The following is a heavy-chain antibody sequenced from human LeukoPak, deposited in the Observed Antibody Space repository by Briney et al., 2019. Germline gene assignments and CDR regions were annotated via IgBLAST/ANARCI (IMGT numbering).Heavy chain of an antibody. J-gene: IGHJ3*02. Sequence: ASVNVSCKVSGYTLTELSMHWVRQAPGKGLEWMGGFDPEDGETIYAQKFQGRVTMTEDTSTDTAYMELSSLRSEDTAVYYCATGSLYCSGGSCYAFDIWGQGTMVTVSS. V-gene: IGHV1-24*01. D-gene: IGHD2-15*01. CDR3: ATGSLYCSGGSCYAFDI. CDR1: GYTLTELS. CDR2: FDPEDGET.